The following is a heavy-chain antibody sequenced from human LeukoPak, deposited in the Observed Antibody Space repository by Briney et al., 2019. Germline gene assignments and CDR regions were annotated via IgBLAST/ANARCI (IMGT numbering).Heavy chain of an antibody. J-gene: IGHJ6*02. V-gene: IGHV4-39*01. CDR2: IYYSGST. D-gene: IGHD1-26*01. CDR3: ARAGISAYGMDV. Sequence: SETLSLTCTVSGGSISSSSYYWGWIRQPPGKGLEWIGSIYYSGSTYYNPSLKSRVTISVDTSKNQFSLKLSSVTAADTAVYYCARAGISAYGMDVWGQGTTVTVSS. CDR1: GGSISSSSYY.